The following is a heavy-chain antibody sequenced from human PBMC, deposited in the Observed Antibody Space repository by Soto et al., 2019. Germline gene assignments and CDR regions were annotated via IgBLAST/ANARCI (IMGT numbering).Heavy chain of an antibody. Sequence: EVQLVESGGGLVQPGGSLRLSCAASAFTFSNYWMSWVHQTPGKGLEWVANIRQDGGEKFYVDSVKGRFTISRDNARNSLYLQMNSLRAEDTAVHYCARNTYYYGSGTGGYFDYWGQGTLVTVSS. V-gene: IGHV3-7*04. D-gene: IGHD3-10*01. CDR1: AFTFSNYW. CDR2: IRQDGGEK. J-gene: IGHJ4*02. CDR3: ARNTYYYGSGTGGYFDY.